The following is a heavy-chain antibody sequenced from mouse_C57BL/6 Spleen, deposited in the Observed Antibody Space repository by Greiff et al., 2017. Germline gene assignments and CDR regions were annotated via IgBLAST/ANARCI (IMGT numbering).Heavy chain of an antibody. D-gene: IGHD2-4*01. V-gene: IGHV1-80*01. CDR3: ARLYDYEGYYFDY. CDR2: IYPGDGDT. Sequence: VKLMESGAELVKPGASVKISCKASGYAFSSYWMNWVKQRPGKGLEWIGQIYPGDGDTNYNGKFKGKATLTADKSSSTAYIQLSIRTSEDSAVYFCARLYDYEGYYFDYWGQGTTLTVSS. J-gene: IGHJ2*01. CDR1: GYAFSSYW.